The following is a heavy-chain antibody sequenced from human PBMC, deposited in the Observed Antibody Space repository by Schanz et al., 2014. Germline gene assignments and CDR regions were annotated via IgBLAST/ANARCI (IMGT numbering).Heavy chain of an antibody. J-gene: IGHJ4*02. V-gene: IGHV4-28*01. D-gene: IGHD4-17*01. CDR3: AGMATVTYFDF. Sequence: QVQLQESGPGLVKPSDTLSLTCAVWGWIRQPPGKGLEFIGYIYYSGNTYYNPSLKSRVTMSLDTSKNQFSLKLTSVTAVDTAVYYCAGMATVTYFDFWGQGALVTVSS. CDR2: IYYSGNT.